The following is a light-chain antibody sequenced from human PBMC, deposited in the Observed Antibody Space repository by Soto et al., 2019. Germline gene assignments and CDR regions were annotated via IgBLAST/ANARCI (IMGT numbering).Light chain of an antibody. CDR1: QDISNY. J-gene: IGKJ2*01. Sequence: DIQMTQSPSSLSASVGDRVTITCQASQDISNYLNWYQQKPGKAPKLLIYDASNLEIGVPSRFSGSGSGTDFTFTISSLQPEDIATYYRQQYHNLPPMYTFGQGTKLEIK. CDR3: QQYHNLPPMYT. CDR2: DAS. V-gene: IGKV1-33*01.